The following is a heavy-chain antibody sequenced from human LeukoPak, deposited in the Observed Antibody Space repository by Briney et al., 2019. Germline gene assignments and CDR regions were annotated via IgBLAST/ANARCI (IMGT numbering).Heavy chain of an antibody. CDR2: FYHGGST. D-gene: IGHD6-6*01. CDR3: ARGLIAARPNFCCWFDP. V-gene: IGHV4-38-2*02. CDR1: GYSISTGYY. Sequence: SETLSLTCTVSGYSISTGYYWDWIRQPPGKGLEWIGTFYHGGSTYYNPSLKSRVTISVDTSKNQFSLKLNSVTAADTAVYYCARGLIAARPNFCCWFDPWGQGTLVTVSS. J-gene: IGHJ5*02.